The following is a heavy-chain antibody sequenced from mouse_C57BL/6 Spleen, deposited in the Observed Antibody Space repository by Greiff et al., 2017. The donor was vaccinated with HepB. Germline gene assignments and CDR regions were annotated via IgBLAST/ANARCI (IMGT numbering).Heavy chain of an antibody. CDR1: GYTFTSYW. Sequence: QVQLQQPGAELVKPGASVKLSCKASGYTFTSYWMQWVKQRPGQGLEWIGEIDPSDSYTNYNQKFKGKATLTVDTSSSTAYMQLSSLTSEDSAVYYCARDYKWDYFDYWGQGTTLTVSS. V-gene: IGHV1-50*01. J-gene: IGHJ2*01. D-gene: IGHD2-12*01. CDR2: IDPSDSYT. CDR3: ARDYKWDYFDY.